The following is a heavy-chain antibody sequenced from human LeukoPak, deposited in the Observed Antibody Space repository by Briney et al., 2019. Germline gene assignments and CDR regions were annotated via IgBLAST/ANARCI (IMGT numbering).Heavy chain of an antibody. V-gene: IGHV4-39*07. J-gene: IGHJ3*02. CDR2: IYYSGST. CDR3: ARMEDAFDI. Sequence: SETLSLTCTVSGGSISSSSYYWGWIRQPPGKGLEWIGSIYYSGSTYYNPSLKSRVTISVDTSKNQFSLKLSSVTAADTAVYYCARMEDAFDIWGQGTMVTVSS. D-gene: IGHD1-1*01. CDR1: GGSISSSSYY.